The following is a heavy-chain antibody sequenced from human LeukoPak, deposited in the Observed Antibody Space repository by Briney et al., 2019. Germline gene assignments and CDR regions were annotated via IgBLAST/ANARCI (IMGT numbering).Heavy chain of an antibody. D-gene: IGHD3-10*01. CDR2: ISSSSSTI. Sequence: GTSLRLACAASGFTFSSYSMNWVRQAPGKGLEWVSYISSSSSTIYYADSVKGRFTISRDNGKNSLYLQMNNLRAEDTAVYYCARLNPGVLLWFGDLFRTDYYYYMDVWGKGTTVTVSS. CDR1: GFTFSSYS. J-gene: IGHJ6*03. CDR3: ARLNPGVLLWFGDLFRTDYYYYMDV. V-gene: IGHV3-48*01.